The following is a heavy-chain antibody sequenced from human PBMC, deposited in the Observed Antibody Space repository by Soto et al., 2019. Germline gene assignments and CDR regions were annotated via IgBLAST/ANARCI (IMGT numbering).Heavy chain of an antibody. CDR3: ARGPLLWGDV. D-gene: IGHD3-10*01. CDR2: INAGNGNT. V-gene: IGHV1-3*01. J-gene: IGHJ6*02. Sequence: ASMKVPCKASGYTFTSYALHWVRQAPGQRPEWMGWINAGNGNTKYSQKFQGRVTITRDTSASTAYMELSSLRSEDTAVYYCARGPLLWGDVWGQGTTVTVSS. CDR1: GYTFTSYA.